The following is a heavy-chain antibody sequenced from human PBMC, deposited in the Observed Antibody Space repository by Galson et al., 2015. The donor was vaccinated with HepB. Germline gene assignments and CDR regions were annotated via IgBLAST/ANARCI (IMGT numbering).Heavy chain of an antibody. D-gene: IGHD4-11*01. Sequence: SLRLSCAASGFTFSSYAMSWVRQTPGKGLQWVSSISGSGAGSYFADSVKGRFIISRDNSKNTLYLQMNSLRVEDTALYHCAKGPGGNYDHYPPNWFDPWGQETLVIVSS. CDR1: GFTFSSYA. CDR3: AKGPGGNYDHYPPNWFDP. J-gene: IGHJ5*02. CDR2: ISGSGAGS. V-gene: IGHV3-23*01.